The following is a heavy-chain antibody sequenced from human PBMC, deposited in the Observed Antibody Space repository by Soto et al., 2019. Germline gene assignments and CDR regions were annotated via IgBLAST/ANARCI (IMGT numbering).Heavy chain of an antibody. CDR2: IYGADNDNT. D-gene: IGHD6-13*01. J-gene: IGHJ4*02. Sequence: VDLVETGGGLIQPGGSLRLSCAVSGLTVTNNHMNWNWVRQAPGKGLEWVSVIYGADNDNTYYADSVRDRFTVSRDSSQNMVFLQMNDLRAEDTAVYYCARGGYDWGQVTLVTVSS. CDR3: ARGGYD. V-gene: IGHV3-53*02. CDR1: GLTVTNNH.